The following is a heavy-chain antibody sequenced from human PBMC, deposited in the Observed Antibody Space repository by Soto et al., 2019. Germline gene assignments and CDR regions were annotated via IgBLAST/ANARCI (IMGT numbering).Heavy chain of an antibody. CDR2: ISGSGSST. D-gene: IGHD3-22*01. Sequence: GGSLRLSCAASGFTLSSYALSWVRQAPGKGLEWVSDISGSGSSTYYADSVKGRFTISRDNSKNTLYLHMNSLRAEDTATYYCAKDSPADYYDSSGYLDYWGQGTLVTVSS. CDR3: AKDSPADYYDSSGYLDY. V-gene: IGHV3-23*01. CDR1: GFTLSSYA. J-gene: IGHJ4*02.